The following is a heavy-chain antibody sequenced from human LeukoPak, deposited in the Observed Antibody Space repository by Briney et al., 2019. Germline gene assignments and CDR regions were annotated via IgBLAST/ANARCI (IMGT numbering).Heavy chain of an antibody. CDR3: ARQRGGRYYFDY. V-gene: IGHV4-59*08. J-gene: IGHJ4*02. Sequence: SETLSLTCTVSGGSISSYYWSWIRQPPGKGLEWIGYIYYSGSTNYNPSLKSRVTISVDTSKNQFSLKLSSVTAADTAVYYCARQRGGRYYFDYWGQGTLVTVSS. CDR2: IYYSGST. CDR1: GGSISSYY. D-gene: IGHD3-16*01.